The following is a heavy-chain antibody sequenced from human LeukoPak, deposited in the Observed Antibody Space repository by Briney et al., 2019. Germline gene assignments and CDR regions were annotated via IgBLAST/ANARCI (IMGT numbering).Heavy chain of an antibody. Sequence: GGSLRLSCAVSGLTFNNAWMSWVRQGPGKGLERVGRIKSKNNGGTTDYAAPVKGRFTISRDDSKNMVYLQMNSLKTEDTAVYYCTTDQPGSLLDCWGQGTLVTVSS. CDR2: IKSKNNGGTT. CDR1: GLTFNNAW. J-gene: IGHJ4*02. D-gene: IGHD1-1*01. V-gene: IGHV3-15*01. CDR3: TTDQPGSLLDC.